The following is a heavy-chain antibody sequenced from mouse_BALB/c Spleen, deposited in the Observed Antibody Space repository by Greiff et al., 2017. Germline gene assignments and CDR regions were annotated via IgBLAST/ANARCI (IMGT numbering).Heavy chain of an antibody. CDR2: LNPSSGYT. J-gene: IGHJ4*01. Sequence: QVQLLPSGAELARPWASVKMSCTASGFTFTSYTMHLVKQRPGQGLEWIGDLNPSSGYTNYNQKFKDKATLTADKSSSTAYMQLSSLTSEDSAVYYCARLITTVVAPDYYAMDYWGQGTSVTVSS. V-gene: IGHV1-4*01. CDR1: GFTFTSYT. CDR3: ARLITTVVAPDYYAMDY. D-gene: IGHD1-1*01.